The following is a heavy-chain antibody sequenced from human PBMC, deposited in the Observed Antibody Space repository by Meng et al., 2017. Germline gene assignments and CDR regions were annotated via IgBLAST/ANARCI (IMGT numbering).Heavy chain of an antibody. CDR1: GGSISSGSYY. Sequence: LSLTCTVSGGSISSGSYYWSWIRQAPGKGLEWVSYISSSGSTIYYADSVKGRFTISRDNAKNSLYLQMNSLRAEDTAVYYCAREVRGDYGDYGSRAFDIWGQGTMVTVSS. J-gene: IGHJ3*02. V-gene: IGHV3-11*01. CDR3: AREVRGDYGDYGSRAFDI. CDR2: ISSSGSTI. D-gene: IGHD4-17*01.